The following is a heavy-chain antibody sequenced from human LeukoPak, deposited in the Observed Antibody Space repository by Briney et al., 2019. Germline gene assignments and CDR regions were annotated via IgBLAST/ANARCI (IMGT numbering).Heavy chain of an antibody. D-gene: IGHD5-18*01. V-gene: IGHV6-1*01. CDR2: TYYRSKWYN. CDR3: ARVSFESNSYGEHDAFDI. Sequence: SQTLSLTCAISGDSVSSNSAAWNWIRQSPSRGLEWLGRTYYRSKWYNDYAVSVKSRITINPDTSKNQFSLQLNSVTPEDTAVYYCARVSFESNSYGEHDAFDIWGQGTMVTVSS. CDR1: GDSVSSNSAA. J-gene: IGHJ3*02.